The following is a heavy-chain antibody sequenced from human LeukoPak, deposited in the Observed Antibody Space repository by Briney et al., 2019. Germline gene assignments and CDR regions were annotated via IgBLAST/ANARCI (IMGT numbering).Heavy chain of an antibody. CDR2: IFHGVNR. V-gene: IGHV4-59*12. J-gene: IGHJ4*02. CDR1: GGAISSYY. D-gene: IGHD3-3*01. Sequence: SETLSLTCTVSGGAISSYYWNWIRQSPGKGLEWIGFIFHGVNRNYNPSLKSRVSISMDTSKSQFSPKVPSVTAADTAIYYCASGTIFGVITPHSFHYWGRGTQVIVSS. CDR3: ASGTIFGVITPHSFHY.